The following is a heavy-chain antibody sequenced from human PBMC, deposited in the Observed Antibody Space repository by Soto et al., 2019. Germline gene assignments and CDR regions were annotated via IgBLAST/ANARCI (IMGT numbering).Heavy chain of an antibody. CDR3: VQGQKWDAGDVSFDY. Sequence: VVSGFTFGDYAMDWVRLGPGRGLEWVPGISWNGGNIAYADSVRGRLSISRDHTKNTVYLQMNSLRPEDTGLYYCVQGQKWDAGDVSFDYWGQGT. D-gene: IGHD1-26*01. V-gene: IGHV3-9*01. CDR2: ISWNGGNI. J-gene: IGHJ4*02. CDR1: GFTFGDYA.